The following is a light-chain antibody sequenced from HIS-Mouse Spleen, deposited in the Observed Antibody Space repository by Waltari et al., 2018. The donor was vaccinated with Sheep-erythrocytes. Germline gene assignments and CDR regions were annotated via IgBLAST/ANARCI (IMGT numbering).Light chain of an antibody. Sequence: QSALTQPASVSGSPGPSITISCTGPSSDVGGYNSVSWYQQHPGKAPKLMIYDVSNRPSGVSNRFSGSKSGNTASLTISGLQAEDEADYYCSSYTSSSTLVFGTGTKVTVL. CDR2: DVS. J-gene: IGLJ1*01. CDR1: SSDVGGYNS. CDR3: SSYTSSSTLV. V-gene: IGLV2-14*03.